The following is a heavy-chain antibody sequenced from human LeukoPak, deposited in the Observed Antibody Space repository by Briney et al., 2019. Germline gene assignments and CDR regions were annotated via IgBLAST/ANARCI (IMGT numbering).Heavy chain of an antibody. V-gene: IGHV4-59*01. CDR1: GGSISSYY. CDR2: IYYSGST. CDR3: ARHHSSSSPLGY. J-gene: IGHJ4*02. Sequence: PSQTLSLTCTVSGGSISSYYWSWIRQPPGKGLEWIGYIYYSGSTNYNPSLKSRVTISVDTSKNQFSLKLSSVTAADTAVYYCARHHSSSSPLGYWGQGTLVTVSS. D-gene: IGHD6-6*01.